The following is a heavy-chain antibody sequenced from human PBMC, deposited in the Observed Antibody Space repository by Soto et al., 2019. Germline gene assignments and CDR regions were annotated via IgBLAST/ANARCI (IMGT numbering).Heavy chain of an antibody. Sequence: EVQLVESGGGLVQPGRSLRLSCAASGFTFDDYAMHWVRQAPGKGLEWVSGISWNSGSIGYADSVKGRFTISRDNAKNSLDLQMDSLRAEDTALYYRAKGGQVVSEGGGYWGQGTLVTVSS. CDR3: AKGGQVVSEGGGY. V-gene: IGHV3-9*01. D-gene: IGHD2-15*01. J-gene: IGHJ4*02. CDR1: GFTFDDYA. CDR2: ISWNSGSI.